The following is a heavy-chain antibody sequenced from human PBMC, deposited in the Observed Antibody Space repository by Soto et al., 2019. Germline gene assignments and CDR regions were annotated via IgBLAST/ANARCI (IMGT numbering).Heavy chain of an antibody. Sequence: SVKVSCKASVGTFSSYAISWVRQAPGQGLEWMGGIIPIFGTANYAQKFQGRVTITADESTSTAYMELSSLRSEDTAVYYCARARTAMDDAFDIWGQGTMVTVSS. CDR3: ARARTAMDDAFDI. CDR1: VGTFSSYA. CDR2: IIPIFGTA. J-gene: IGHJ3*02. V-gene: IGHV1-69*13. D-gene: IGHD5-18*01.